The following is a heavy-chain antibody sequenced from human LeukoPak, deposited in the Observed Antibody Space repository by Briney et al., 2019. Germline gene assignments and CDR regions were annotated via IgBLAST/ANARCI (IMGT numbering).Heavy chain of an antibody. CDR3: TTEYRDALIGYNWFDP. CDR2: IKSKTDGGTT. D-gene: IGHD1-26*01. Sequence: GGSLRLSCVASGFTFSNAWMTWVRQAPGKGLERVGRIKSKTDGGTTDYAAPVKGRFTISRDDSKNTVYLQMNSLKTEDTAVYYCTTEYRDALIGYNWFDPWGQGTLVTVSS. V-gene: IGHV3-15*01. CDR1: GFTFSNAW. J-gene: IGHJ5*02.